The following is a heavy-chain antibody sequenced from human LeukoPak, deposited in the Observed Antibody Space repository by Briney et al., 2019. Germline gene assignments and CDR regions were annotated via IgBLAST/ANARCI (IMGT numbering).Heavy chain of an antibody. J-gene: IGHJ4*02. Sequence: PGGSLRLSCAASGFTLSSYWMSWVRQAPGKGGEWVGNMKYEGSENKKGDSGKGRFTIARDKAKNSLYLQMNSLRAEDTAVYYCARDIEAAGLFLDYWGQGTLVTVSS. CDR1: GFTLSSYW. CDR3: ARDIEAAGLFLDY. D-gene: IGHD6-13*01. V-gene: IGHV3-7*01. CDR2: MKYEGSEN.